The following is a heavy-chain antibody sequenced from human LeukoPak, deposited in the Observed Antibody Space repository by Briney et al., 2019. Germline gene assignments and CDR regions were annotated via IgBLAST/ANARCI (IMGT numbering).Heavy chain of an antibody. CDR1: GFTFSSYS. CDR2: ISTSSSYI. D-gene: IGHD3-10*01. V-gene: IGHV3-21*01. Sequence: GGSLRLSXAASGFTFSSYSVNWVRQAPGKGLEWVSSISTSSSYIYYADSVKGRFTISRDNAKNSLYLQMNSLRAEDTAVYYCARDYGSAPGWFDPWGQGTLVTVSS. J-gene: IGHJ5*02. CDR3: ARDYGSAPGWFDP.